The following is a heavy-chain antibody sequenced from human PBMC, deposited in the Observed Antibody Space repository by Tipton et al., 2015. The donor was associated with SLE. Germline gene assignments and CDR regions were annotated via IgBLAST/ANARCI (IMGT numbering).Heavy chain of an antibody. CDR1: GDSISSSTYS. D-gene: IGHD3/OR15-3a*01. J-gene: IGHJ4*02. CDR2: VSYDGNT. CDR3: ARHQPLRGGSYAFWSGLLFFDY. Sequence: PGLVKPSETLSLTCFVSGDSISSSTYSWAWIRQPPGKGLEWIGSVSYDGNTHRNPSLMSRVTLSVDTSENQSSLKLTSVTAADTAVYYCARHQPLRGGSYAFWSGLLFFDYWGQGALVTVSS. V-gene: IGHV4-39*01.